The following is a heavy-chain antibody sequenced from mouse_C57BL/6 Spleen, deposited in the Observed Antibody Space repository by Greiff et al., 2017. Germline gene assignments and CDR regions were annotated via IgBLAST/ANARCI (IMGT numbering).Heavy chain of an antibody. V-gene: IGHV1-5*01. J-gene: IGHJ3*01. CDR3: TREVSYSNYSFAY. CDR2: IYPGNSDT. CDR1: GYTFTSYW. D-gene: IGHD2-5*01. Sequence: VQLQQSGTVLARPGASVKMSCKTSGYTFTSYWMHWVKQRPGQGLEWIGAIYPGNSDTSYNQKFKGKAKLTAVTSASTAYMELSSLTNEDSAVYYCTREVSYSNYSFAYWGQGTLVTVSA.